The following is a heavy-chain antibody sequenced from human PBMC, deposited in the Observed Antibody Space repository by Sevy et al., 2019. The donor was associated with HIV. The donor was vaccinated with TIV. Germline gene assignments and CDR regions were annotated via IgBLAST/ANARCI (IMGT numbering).Heavy chain of an antibody. CDR3: ARVDVACVDGDCDAFYFYGMDV. V-gene: IGHV3-7*01. CDR2: IKPDGREK. CDR1: GFTFSGFW. Sequence: GGSLRLSCAASGFTFSGFWMTWVRQAPGKGLEWVANIKPDGREKNYVDSVKGRFTISRDNAKNSGYLQMNTLRAEDTAVYYCARVDVACVDGDCDAFYFYGMDVWGQGTTVTVSS. D-gene: IGHD2-21*02. J-gene: IGHJ6*02.